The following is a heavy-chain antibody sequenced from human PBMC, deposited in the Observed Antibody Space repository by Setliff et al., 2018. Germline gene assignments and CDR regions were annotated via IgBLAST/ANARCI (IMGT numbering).Heavy chain of an antibody. D-gene: IGHD3-10*01. V-gene: IGHV3-48*03. CDR2: ISDSGSTK. J-gene: IGHJ4*02. Sequence: GGSLRLSCGVFGLTFSGYEMIWVRQAPGKGLEWVSYISDSGSTKYYADSVQGRFTISRDNAKNSLYLQMNSLRAEDTAVYYCARLGPVITESNYDYWGQGALVTVS. CDR1: GLTFSGYE. CDR3: ARLGPVITESNYDY.